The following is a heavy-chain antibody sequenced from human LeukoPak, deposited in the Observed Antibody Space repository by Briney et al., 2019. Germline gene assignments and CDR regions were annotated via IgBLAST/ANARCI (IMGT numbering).Heavy chain of an antibody. V-gene: IGHV3-11*04. Sequence: GGSLRLSCAASGFTFSDYYMSWIRQAPGKGLEWVSYISSSGSTIYYADSVKGRFTISRDNAKNSLYLQMYSLRAEDTAVYYCARDQSYSSGSADYWGQGTLVTVSS. CDR3: ARDQSYSSGSADY. CDR1: GFTFSDYY. J-gene: IGHJ4*02. D-gene: IGHD6-19*01. CDR2: ISSSGSTI.